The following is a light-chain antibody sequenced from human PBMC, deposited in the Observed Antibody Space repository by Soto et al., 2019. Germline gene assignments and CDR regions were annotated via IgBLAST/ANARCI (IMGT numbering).Light chain of an antibody. CDR2: GAS. CDR3: QQYNDWPRT. Sequence: EILMTQSPVTLSVSPGERATLSCRASQSVSSNLAWYQQKPGQAPRLLISGASTRATGMPGRFSGSGYGTEFTIIISSLQSEDFVVYYCQQYNDWPRTFGQGTRVEIK. V-gene: IGKV3-15*01. CDR1: QSVSSN. J-gene: IGKJ1*01.